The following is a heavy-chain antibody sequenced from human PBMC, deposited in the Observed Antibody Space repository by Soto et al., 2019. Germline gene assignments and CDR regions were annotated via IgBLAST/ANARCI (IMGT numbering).Heavy chain of an antibody. CDR3: AGDEARGAYNYFDP. J-gene: IGHJ5*02. V-gene: IGHV4-61*01. CDR1: GGSVSTGSYY. D-gene: IGHD2-15*01. Sequence: QVHLQESGPGLVKPSETLSLTCTVSGGSVSTGSYYWSWIRQPPGKGLEWIAYIYYTGSTSYYAYLKSRVTTTVDTSKNQFSQKLSSVTAADTAVYYCAGDEARGAYNYFDPWGQGTLVTVSS. CDR2: IYYTGST.